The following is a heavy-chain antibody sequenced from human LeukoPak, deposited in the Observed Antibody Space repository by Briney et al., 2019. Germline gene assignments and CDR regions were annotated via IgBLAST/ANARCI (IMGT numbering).Heavy chain of an antibody. J-gene: IGHJ4*02. V-gene: IGHV3-11*01. CDR1: GFTFSDYY. Sequence: KPGGSLRLSCAASGFTFSDYYMSWIRQAPGKGLEWVSYISSSGNTIYYADSVKGRFTISRDNAKNSLYLQMNSLRAEDTAVYYCARPKYSSSWQIFDYWGQGTLVTASS. D-gene: IGHD6-13*01. CDR3: ARPKYSSSWQIFDY. CDR2: ISSSGNTI.